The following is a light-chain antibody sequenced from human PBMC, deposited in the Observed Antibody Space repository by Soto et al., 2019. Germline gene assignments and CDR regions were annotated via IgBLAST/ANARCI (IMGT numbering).Light chain of an antibody. J-gene: IGLJ2*01. CDR3: CSYAGTYVV. CDR1: SSDVGYYNY. Sequence: QAVVTQPRSVSGSPGQSVTISCTGTSSDVGYYNYVSWYQQHPGKAPKLMIYDVGKRPSGVPDRFSGSKSGNTASLTISGLQAEDEADYYCCSYAGTYVVFGGGTKVTVL. V-gene: IGLV2-11*01. CDR2: DVG.